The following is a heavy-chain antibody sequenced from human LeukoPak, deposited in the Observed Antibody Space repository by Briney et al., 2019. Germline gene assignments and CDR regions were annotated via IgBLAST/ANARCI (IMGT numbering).Heavy chain of an antibody. D-gene: IGHD3-22*01. CDR3: ARQVLIVGGRYGMDV. CDR2: ISPYRGDT. J-gene: IGHJ6*02. Sequence: ASVKVSCKASGYSFNNYGISWVRQAPGQGLEWMGWISPYRGDTEYAQRSQGRVTMTTDTSTSTAYMEVRSLRSDDTAVYYCARQVLIVGGRYGMDVWGQRTTVTVSS. V-gene: IGHV1-18*01. CDR1: GYSFNNYG.